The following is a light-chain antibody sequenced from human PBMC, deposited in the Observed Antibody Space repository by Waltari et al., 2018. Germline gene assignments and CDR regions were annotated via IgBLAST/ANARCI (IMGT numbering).Light chain of an antibody. CDR1: QSVSRS. J-gene: IGKJ1*01. CDR2: GAS. V-gene: IGKV3-20*01. Sequence: IVLTQSPGTLSLSPGERATLSCRASQSVSRSLAWYQQKPGQAPKLLIYGASTRATVIPERFTGSGSGTDFRLTISSLEPEDFAIYFCQHYVRLPATFGQGTKVEIK. CDR3: QHYVRLPAT.